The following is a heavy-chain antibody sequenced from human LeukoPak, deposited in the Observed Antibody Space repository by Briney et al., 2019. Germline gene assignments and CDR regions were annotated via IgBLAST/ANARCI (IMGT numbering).Heavy chain of an antibody. V-gene: IGHV3-23*01. CDR2: ISGSGGRT. D-gene: IGHD3-22*01. CDR3: ATYYYDSGGFHFHH. Sequence: PGGSLRLSCAASGLTFSTYAMSWVRQAPGKGLEWVSVISGSGGRTYYADFVKGRFTISRDNSRNTLYLQMGSLRAEDMAVYYCATYYYDSGGFHFHHWGQGTLVTVSS. CDR1: GLTFSTYA. J-gene: IGHJ1*01.